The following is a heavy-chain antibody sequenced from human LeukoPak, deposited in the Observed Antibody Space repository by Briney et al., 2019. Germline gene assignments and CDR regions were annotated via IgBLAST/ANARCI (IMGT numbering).Heavy chain of an antibody. CDR2: INHSGST. V-gene: IGHV4-34*01. Sequence: SETLFLTCAVYGGSFSGYYWSWIRQPPGKGLEWIGEINHSGSTNYNPSLKSRVTISVDTSKNQFSLKLSSVTAADTAVYYCARHWAYCSSTSCPGYFQHWGQGTLVTVSS. CDR3: ARHWAYCSSTSCPGYFQH. D-gene: IGHD2-2*01. CDR1: GGSFSGYY. J-gene: IGHJ1*01.